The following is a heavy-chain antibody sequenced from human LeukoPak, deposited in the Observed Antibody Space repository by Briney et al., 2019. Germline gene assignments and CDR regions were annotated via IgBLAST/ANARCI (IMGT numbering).Heavy chain of an antibody. D-gene: IGHD3-22*01. CDR3: ARSIITMIVVDV. Sequence: SGGSLRLSCAASGFSFSSYNMNWVRQAPGKVLEWVSSITTSSTYTFYAYSVKGRFTISRDKAKKSLYLQMNSVRVEDTAVYYCARSIITMIVVDVWGKGTTVTISS. J-gene: IGHJ6*04. CDR1: GFSFSSYN. V-gene: IGHV3-21*01. CDR2: ITTSSTYT.